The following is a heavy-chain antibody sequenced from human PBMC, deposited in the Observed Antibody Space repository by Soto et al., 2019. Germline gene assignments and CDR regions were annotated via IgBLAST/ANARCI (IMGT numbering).Heavy chain of an antibody. CDR2: GGT. D-gene: IGHD5-18*01. Sequence: GGTNYAQKFQGWVTMTRDTSISTAYMELSRLRSDDTAVYYCARGLQDSYGYYYYYGMDVWGQGTTVTVSS. V-gene: IGHV1-2*04. J-gene: IGHJ6*02. CDR3: ARGLQDSYGYYYYYGMDV.